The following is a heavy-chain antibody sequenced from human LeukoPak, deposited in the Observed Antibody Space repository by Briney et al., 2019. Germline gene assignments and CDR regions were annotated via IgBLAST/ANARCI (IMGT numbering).Heavy chain of an antibody. J-gene: IGHJ4*02. Sequence: EASVKVSCKASGYTFTSYDINWVRQATGQGLEWMGWMNPNSGNTGYAQKFQGRVTMTRNTSISTAYMELSSLRSEDTAVYYCARGSVGCSSTSCYSGSDFDYWGQGTLVTVSS. CDR3: ARGSVGCSSTSCYSGSDFDY. V-gene: IGHV1-8*01. CDR1: GYTFTSYD. D-gene: IGHD2-2*01. CDR2: MNPNSGNT.